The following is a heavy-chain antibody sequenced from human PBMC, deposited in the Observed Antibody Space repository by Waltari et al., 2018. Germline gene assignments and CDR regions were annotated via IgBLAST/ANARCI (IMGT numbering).Heavy chain of an antibody. J-gene: IGHJ4*01. CDR2: FNCNSGDR. CDR1: GYTFTAYY. V-gene: IGHV1-2*02. Sequence: QVQLVQSGAEVKKPGASVKVSCKTSGYTFTAYYMHWVRQAPGQGLEWMGWFNCNSGDRGYAQKFRGRVTMTRETSLTTVYMEMKRLTSDDTAVYYCAREDIVATKVFDDWGHGTLVTVSS. D-gene: IGHD5-12*01. CDR3: AREDIVATKVFDD.